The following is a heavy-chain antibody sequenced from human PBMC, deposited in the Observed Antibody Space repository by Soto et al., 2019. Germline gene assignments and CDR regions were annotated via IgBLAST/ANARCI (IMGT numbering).Heavy chain of an antibody. Sequence: PSETLSLTCTVSGGSISSYYWSWIRQAPGKGLEWIGYIYYSGSTNYNPSLKSRVTISVDTSKNQFSLKLSSVTAADTAVYYCARTQLGREWNYFDYWGQGTLVTVSS. CDR1: GGSISSYY. J-gene: IGHJ4*02. D-gene: IGHD6-6*01. CDR3: ARTQLGREWNYFDY. CDR2: IYYSGST. V-gene: IGHV4-59*01.